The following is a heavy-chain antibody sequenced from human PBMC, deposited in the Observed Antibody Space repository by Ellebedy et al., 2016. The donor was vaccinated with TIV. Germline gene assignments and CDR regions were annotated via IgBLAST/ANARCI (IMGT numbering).Heavy chain of an antibody. CDR1: GFIFKNYG. CDR2: TWYDGSNT. V-gene: IGHV3-33*03. Sequence: PGGSLRLSCTASGFIFKNYGMHWVRQAPGKGLEWVAFTWYDGSNTDYRDSVKGRFTISRDNAKNSLDLQMNSLRVEDTAVYYCARGYGYGFSSPPWFGPWGQGTLVTVSS. J-gene: IGHJ5*02. D-gene: IGHD5-18*01. CDR3: ARGYGYGFSSPPWFGP.